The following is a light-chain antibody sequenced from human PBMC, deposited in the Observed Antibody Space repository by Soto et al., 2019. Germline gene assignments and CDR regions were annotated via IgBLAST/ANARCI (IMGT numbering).Light chain of an antibody. J-gene: IGLJ2*01. Sequence: QSALTQPASVSGSPGQSITISCTGTSSDVGAYNYVSWYQQHPGTAPQLMIYEVSNRPSGVSNRFSGSKSGNTASLTISGLQAEDEADYYCSSYAISSTYVVFGGGTKLTVL. CDR2: EVS. CDR1: SSDVGAYNY. CDR3: SSYAISSTYVV. V-gene: IGLV2-14*01.